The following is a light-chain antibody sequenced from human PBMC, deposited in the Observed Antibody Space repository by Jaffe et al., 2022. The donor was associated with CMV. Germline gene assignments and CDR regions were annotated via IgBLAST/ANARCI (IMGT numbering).Light chain of an antibody. CDR1: SGSIASNY. V-gene: IGLV6-57*04. Sequence: NFMLTQPHSVSESPGKTVTISCTRSSGSIASNYVQWYQQRPGSAPTTVIFENNLRPSGVPDRFSGSIDSSSNSASLTISGLKTEDEADYYCQSNDNSNLWVFGGGTRLTVL. CDR2: ENN. J-gene: IGLJ3*02. CDR3: QSNDNSNLWV.